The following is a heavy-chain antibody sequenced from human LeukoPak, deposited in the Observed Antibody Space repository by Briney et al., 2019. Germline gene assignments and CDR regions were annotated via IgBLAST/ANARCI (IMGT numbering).Heavy chain of an antibody. CDR3: ARAHSISSSFRAFDI. J-gene: IGHJ3*02. Sequence: SVKVSCKASGGTSSSYAISWVRQAPGQGLEWVGGIIPIFGTANYAQKFQGRVTITADESTSTAYMELSSLRSEDTAVYYCARAHSISSSFRAFDIWGQGTMVTVSS. V-gene: IGHV1-69*13. CDR1: GGTSSSYA. D-gene: IGHD6-6*01. CDR2: IIPIFGTA.